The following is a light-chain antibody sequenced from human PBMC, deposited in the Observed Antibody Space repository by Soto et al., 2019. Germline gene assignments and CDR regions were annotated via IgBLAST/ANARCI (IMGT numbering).Light chain of an antibody. V-gene: IGLV9-49*01. CDR2: VGTGGIVG. CDR1: SGYSNYK. Sequence: QSVLTQPPSASASLGASVTLTCTLSSGYSNYKVDWYQQRPGKGPRFVMRVGTGGIVGSKGDGIPDRFSVLGSGLNRYLTIKNIQEEDESDYHCGADHGSGSNFLVFGGGTNLTVL. CDR3: GADHGSGSNFLV. J-gene: IGLJ2*01.